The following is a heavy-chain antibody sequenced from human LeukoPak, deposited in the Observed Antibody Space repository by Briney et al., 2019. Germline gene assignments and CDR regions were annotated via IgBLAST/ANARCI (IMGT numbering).Heavy chain of an antibody. CDR1: GFTFSSYW. V-gene: IGHV3-74*01. CDR3: ARALIGYFNWFDP. D-gene: IGHD3-9*01. Sequence: PGGSLRLSCAASGFTFSSYWMHWVRQAPGKGLVWVSRISADGTSTTYADSVKGRFTISRDDATHTLYLQMSSLTAEDTAVYYCARALIGYFNWFDPWGQGTLVTVSS. J-gene: IGHJ5*02. CDR2: ISADGTST.